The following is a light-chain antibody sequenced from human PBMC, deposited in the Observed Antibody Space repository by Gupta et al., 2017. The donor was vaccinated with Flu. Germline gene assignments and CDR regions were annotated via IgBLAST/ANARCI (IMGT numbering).Light chain of an antibody. J-gene: IGKJ4*01. CDR3: QQAKSFPLT. Sequence: DIHLTQPPSSVSASVGGRVTIPCRANQEIGRSLAWYQQKPGKAPRLLIYGASTLQRGVPSRFSGTGSGTNFTLTINSLQPEDFAIYYCQQAKSFPLTFGGGTRVDIK. CDR1: QEIGRS. CDR2: GAS. V-gene: IGKV1-12*01.